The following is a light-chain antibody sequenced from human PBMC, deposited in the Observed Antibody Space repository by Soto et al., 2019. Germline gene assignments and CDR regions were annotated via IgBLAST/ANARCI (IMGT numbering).Light chain of an antibody. CDR2: DAS. Sequence: IVLTQSPATLSLSPGERATRSCRSSQSVSSDLAWHQPKPGQAPRLLIYDASNRATGIPARFSGSGSGTDFTLTISSLEPEDFAYYYCQQRSNWPPALTCGGGIMVEIK. CDR3: QQRSNWPPALT. J-gene: IGKJ4*02. CDR1: QSVSSD. V-gene: IGKV3-11*01.